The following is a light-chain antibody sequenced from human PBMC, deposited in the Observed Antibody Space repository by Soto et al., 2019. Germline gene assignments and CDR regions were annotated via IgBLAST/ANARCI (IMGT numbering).Light chain of an antibody. CDR3: QQSFSPPYA. CDR2: EAS. V-gene: IGKV3-11*01. J-gene: IGKJ2*01. Sequence: EIVLTQSPATLSLSPGERATLSCRASQTVSSSLAWYQQKPGQAPRLLIYEASNRATGIPARFSGSGSGADFTLTISSLEPEDFAAYFCQQSFSPPYAFGQGTKLEI. CDR1: QTVSSS.